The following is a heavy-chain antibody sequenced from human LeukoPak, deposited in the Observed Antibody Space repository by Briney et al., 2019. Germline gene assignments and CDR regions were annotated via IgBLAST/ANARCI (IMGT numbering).Heavy chain of an antibody. D-gene: IGHD2-21*02. CDR1: GGSISSHF. V-gene: IGHV4-59*11. J-gene: IGHJ4*02. CDR2: IFYSGTT. Sequence: PSETLSLTCTVSGGSISSHFWSWIRQPPGKGLEWIGYIFYSGTTKYNPSLRSRVTISADTSKNQFSLKLSSVTAADPAVYYCVMTDPWDLKYYFDYWGQGALVSVSS. CDR3: VMTDPWDLKYYFDY.